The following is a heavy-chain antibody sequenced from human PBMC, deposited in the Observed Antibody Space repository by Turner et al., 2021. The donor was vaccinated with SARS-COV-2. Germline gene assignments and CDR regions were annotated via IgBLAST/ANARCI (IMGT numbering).Heavy chain of an antibody. J-gene: IGHJ3*02. D-gene: IGHD4-4*01. CDR2: INPNSGGT. CDR1: GYTFTGYY. V-gene: IGHV1-2*02. Sequence: QVQLVQSGAEVKKPGASVKVSCTASGYTFTGYYMHWVRQAPGQGLEWMGWINPNSGGTNYVQKFQGRVTMTRDTSISTAYMEVSRLRSDDTAVYYCYRGPDAFDIWGQGTMVTVSS. CDR3: YRGPDAFDI.